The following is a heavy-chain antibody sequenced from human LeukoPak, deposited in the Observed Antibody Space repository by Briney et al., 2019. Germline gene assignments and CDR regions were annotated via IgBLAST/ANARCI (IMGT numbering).Heavy chain of an antibody. CDR1: GCTVSSNH. Sequence: GGSLRLSCAASGCTVSSNHMSWVRQAPGKGLEWVSVIYRGGNTDYADSVKGRFTISRDNSKNTVDVQMNSLRAEDTAVYYCARDISEGGMDVWGQGTTVIVSS. V-gene: IGHV3-53*01. J-gene: IGHJ6*02. CDR3: ARDISEGGMDV. CDR2: IYRGGNT.